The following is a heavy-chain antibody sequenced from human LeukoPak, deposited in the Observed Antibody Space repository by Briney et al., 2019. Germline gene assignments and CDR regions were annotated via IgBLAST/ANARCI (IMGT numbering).Heavy chain of an antibody. V-gene: IGHV3-20*04. CDR2: INCNGGST. CDR3: ARVEGYCSGGSCHSAYYYYMDV. Sequence: GGSLRLSCAASGFTFDDYGISWVRQAPGKGLEWVSGINCNGGSTGYADSVKVRFTISRDNAKTSLYLQMNRLRAEDTALYYCARVEGYCSGGSCHSAYYYYMDVWGKGTTVTVSS. J-gene: IGHJ6*03. CDR1: GFTFDDYG. D-gene: IGHD2-15*01.